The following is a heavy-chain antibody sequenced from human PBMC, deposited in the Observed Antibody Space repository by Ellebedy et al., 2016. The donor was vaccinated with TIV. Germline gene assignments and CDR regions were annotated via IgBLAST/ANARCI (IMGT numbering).Heavy chain of an antibody. J-gene: IGHJ3*01. D-gene: IGHD6-19*01. CDR3: GREPSGWVAFDF. CDR1: GDSISNYY. Sequence: MPSETLSLTCTVSGDSISNYYWSRIRQPPGKGLEWIAYFYYTGSTNYNLSLKSRVTISVDTSKNQFSLKLSSVTAADAAIYFCGREPSGWVAFDFWGQGRAVSVSS. V-gene: IGHV4-59*01. CDR2: FYYTGST.